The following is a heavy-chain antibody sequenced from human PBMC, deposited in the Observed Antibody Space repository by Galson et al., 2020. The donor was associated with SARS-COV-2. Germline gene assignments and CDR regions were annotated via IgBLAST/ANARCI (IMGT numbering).Heavy chain of an antibody. V-gene: IGHV3-33*01. J-gene: IGHJ2*01. CDR1: GFTFSSYG. Sequence: GGSLRLSCAASGFTFSSYGMHWVRQAPGKGLEWVTVIWYDGSNKYYADSVKGRFTISRDNSKNTLYLQMNSLSAEDTAVYYCARESLGGCCGDCLVAVDRGGRGALVAFSS. CDR3: ARESLGGCCGDCLVAVDR. D-gene: IGHD2-21*02. CDR2: IWYDGSNK.